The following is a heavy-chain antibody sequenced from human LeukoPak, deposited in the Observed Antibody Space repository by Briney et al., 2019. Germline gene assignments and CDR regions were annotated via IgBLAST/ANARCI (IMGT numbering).Heavy chain of an antibody. CDR1: GGSISTYY. CDR2: IYYTGST. J-gene: IGHJ4*02. CDR3: ARHGGSYSPYYFDY. Sequence: SETLSLTYTVSGGSISTYYWSWIRQPPGKGLEWIGYIYYTGSTNYNPSLKSRVTISGDTSKNQFSLKLSSVTAADTAVYYCARHGGSYSPYYFDYWGQGTLVTVSS. V-gene: IGHV4-59*08. D-gene: IGHD1-26*01.